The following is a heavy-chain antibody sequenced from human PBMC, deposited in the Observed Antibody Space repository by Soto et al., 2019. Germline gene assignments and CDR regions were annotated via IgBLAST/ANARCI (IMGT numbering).Heavy chain of an antibody. CDR3: ARDLGAGTPFYYYYGMDV. D-gene: IGHD1-1*01. Sequence: ASVKVSCKASGYTFTGYYMHWVRQAPGQGLEWMGWINPNSGGTNYAQKFQGWVTMTRDTSISTAYMELSRLRSDDTAVYYCARDLGAGTPFYYYYGMDVWGQGTTVTVSS. J-gene: IGHJ6*02. CDR1: GYTFTGYY. V-gene: IGHV1-2*04. CDR2: INPNSGGT.